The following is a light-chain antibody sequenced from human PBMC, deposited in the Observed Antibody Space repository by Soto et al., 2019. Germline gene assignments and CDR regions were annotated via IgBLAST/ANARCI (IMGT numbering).Light chain of an antibody. CDR3: QQYGSSPWT. J-gene: IGKJ1*01. Sequence: EIVLTQSPGTLSLSPGERATLSCRASQSVSSYYLAWYQQNSGQAPRLLMYGASRRAKGIPDRFSGSGSGTDFTLTISRLEPEDCAMYYCQQYGSSPWTFGRGTKVEIK. V-gene: IGKV3-20*01. CDR1: QSVSSYY. CDR2: GAS.